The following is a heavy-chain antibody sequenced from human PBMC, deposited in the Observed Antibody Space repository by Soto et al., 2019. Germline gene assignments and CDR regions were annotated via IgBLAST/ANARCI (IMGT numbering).Heavy chain of an antibody. CDR2: VSNNGPI. J-gene: IGHJ4*02. Sequence: SETLSLTCTVSGDSINSDNWSWIRQSPGRGLEWIGHVSNNGPIYTNPSLKGRVTISVDTSKNQFFLNLRSVTAADTAVYYCARRNGDYPRIYYFDYWGQGTLVTVSS. CDR1: GDSINSDN. D-gene: IGHD4-17*01. CDR3: ARRNGDYPRIYYFDY. V-gene: IGHV4-59*01.